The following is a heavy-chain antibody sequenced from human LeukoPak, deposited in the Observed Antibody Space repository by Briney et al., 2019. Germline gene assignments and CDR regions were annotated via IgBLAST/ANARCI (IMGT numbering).Heavy chain of an antibody. CDR3: AKDIRGYSYGYVDY. CDR2: IRQDGSEK. J-gene: IGHJ4*02. D-gene: IGHD5-18*01. CDR1: GFTISNSW. V-gene: IGHV3-7*01. Sequence: PGGSLRLSCEGSGFTISNSWMSWVRQAPGKGLEWVANIRQDGSEKYYVDSVKGRFTISRDNAKNSLYLQMNSLRGEDTAVYYCAKDIRGYSYGYVDYWGQGTLVTVSS.